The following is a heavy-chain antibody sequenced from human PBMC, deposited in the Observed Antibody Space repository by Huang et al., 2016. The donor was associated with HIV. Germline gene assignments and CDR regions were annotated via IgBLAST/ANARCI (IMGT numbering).Heavy chain of an antibody. D-gene: IGHD4-17*01. CDR2: INPNTAGT. CDR3: ARGGLRWPAPFDF. CDR1: GYTFSDYY. V-gene: IGHV1-2*02. J-gene: IGHJ4*02. Sequence: QVQLVQSGAEAKKPGASVRVSCKTAGYTFSDYYVNWVRQAPGQGLQWMGWINPNTAGTNYAQRFQGRLTVTRDRSITTAYMDLTWLTSDDTAVYYCARGGLRWPAPFDFWGQGTLVTVSS.